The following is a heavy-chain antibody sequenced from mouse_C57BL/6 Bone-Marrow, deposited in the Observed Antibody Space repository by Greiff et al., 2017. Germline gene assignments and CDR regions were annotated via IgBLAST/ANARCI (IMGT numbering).Heavy chain of an antibody. Sequence: VQLQQSGAELMKPGASVKLSCKATGYTFTGYWIEWVKQRPGHGLEWIGEILPGSGSTTYNEKFKGKATFTADTSSNTAYMQHSSLTTEDSANYDCASLYDGYTFDYWGQGTTLTVSS. CDR3: ASLYDGYTFDY. CDR1: GYTFTGYW. CDR2: ILPGSGST. J-gene: IGHJ2*01. D-gene: IGHD2-3*01. V-gene: IGHV1-9*01.